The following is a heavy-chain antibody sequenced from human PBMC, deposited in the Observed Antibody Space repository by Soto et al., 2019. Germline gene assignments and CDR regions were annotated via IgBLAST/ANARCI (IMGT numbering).Heavy chain of an antibody. Sequence: ASVKVSCKASGLTFTSYAITWVRQAPGQGLEWMGWISAYNGNTNYAQNLQGRVTMTTDTSTSTAYMELGSLTSDDTALYYCVRAGTGFQLDYWGQGTLVTVSS. CDR3: VRAGTGFQLDY. V-gene: IGHV1-18*01. CDR1: GLTFTSYA. CDR2: ISAYNGNT. D-gene: IGHD3-9*01. J-gene: IGHJ4*02.